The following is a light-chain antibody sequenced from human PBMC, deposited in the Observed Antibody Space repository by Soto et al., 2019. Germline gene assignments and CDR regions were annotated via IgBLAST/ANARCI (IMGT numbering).Light chain of an antibody. J-gene: IGKJ1*01. CDR2: WAS. CDR1: QSVLYSSNNKNY. Sequence: DIVMTQSPDSLAVSLGERATINCKSSQSVLYSSNNKNYLAWYQQKPGQPPKLLIYWASTRESGVPDRFSGSGCGTEFTLTVSSRQAEDLAFYYCQQYYSTPRTFGQGTKVEIK. CDR3: QQYYSTPRT. V-gene: IGKV4-1*01.